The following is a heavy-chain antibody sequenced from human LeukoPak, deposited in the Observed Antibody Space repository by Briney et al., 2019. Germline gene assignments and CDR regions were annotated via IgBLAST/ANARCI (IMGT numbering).Heavy chain of an antibody. CDR2: ISGSGGST. J-gene: IGHJ6*03. CDR3: ARPPDNYYYYYMDV. V-gene: IGHV3-23*01. CDR1: GFTFSSYA. Sequence: PGGSLRLSCAASGFTFSSYAMSWVRQAPGKGLEWVSAISGSGGSTYYADSVKGRFTISRDNAKNSLYLQMNSLRAEDTAVYYCARPPDNYYYYYMDVWGKGTTVTVSS.